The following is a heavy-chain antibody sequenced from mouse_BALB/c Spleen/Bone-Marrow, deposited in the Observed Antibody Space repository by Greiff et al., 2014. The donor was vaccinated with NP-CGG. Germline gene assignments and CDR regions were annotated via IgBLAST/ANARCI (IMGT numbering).Heavy chain of an antibody. CDR2: INPSNGGT. J-gene: IGHJ4*01. CDR3: TRSRRAMDY. Sequence: LVESGAELVKPGASVKLSCKASGYTFSSDYMYWVKQRPGQGLEWIGEINPSNGGTNLNEKFKSKATLTVDKSSSTAYMQLSSLTSEDSAVYYCTRSRRAMDYWGQGTSVTVSS. CDR1: GYTFSSDY. D-gene: IGHD2-12*01. V-gene: IGHV1S81*02.